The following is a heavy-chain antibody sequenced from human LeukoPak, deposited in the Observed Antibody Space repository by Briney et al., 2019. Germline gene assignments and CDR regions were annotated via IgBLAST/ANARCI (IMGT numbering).Heavy chain of an antibody. V-gene: IGHV4-59*12. Sequence: SETLSLTCSVSGGSISSYYWSWIRQPPGKGLEWIGYIYYSGSTNYNPSLKSRVPISVDTSKNLFSLKLSSVTAADTAVYFCARVWGVETRPGNMVVWGKGTTVTVSS. J-gene: IGHJ6*03. D-gene: IGHD3-10*01. CDR3: ARVWGVETRPGNMVV. CDR2: IYYSGST. CDR1: GGSISSYY.